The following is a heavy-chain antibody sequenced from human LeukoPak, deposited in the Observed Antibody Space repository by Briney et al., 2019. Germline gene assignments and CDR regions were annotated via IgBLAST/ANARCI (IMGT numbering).Heavy chain of an antibody. CDR3: ARDKYYDSSGYYYGLDY. Sequence: PSETLSLTCTVSGGSISSGGYYWRWVRQHPGKGLDRIVYTYYSGSTYYNPSLKSRVTISVHTSKNQFSLKLSSVTAADTAVYCCARDKYYDSSGYYYGLDYWGQGTLVTVSS. CDR2: TYYSGST. V-gene: IGHV4-31*03. J-gene: IGHJ4*02. D-gene: IGHD3-22*01. CDR1: GGSISSGGYY.